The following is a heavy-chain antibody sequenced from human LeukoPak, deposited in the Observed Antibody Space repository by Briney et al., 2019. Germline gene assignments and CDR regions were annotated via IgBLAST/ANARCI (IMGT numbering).Heavy chain of an antibody. CDR2: IIPIFGTA. V-gene: IGHV1-69*13. J-gene: IGHJ4*02. Sequence: SVKVSCKASGGTFSSYAISWVRQAPGQGLEWMGGIIPIFGTANYAQKFQGRVTITADESTSTAYMELSSLRSEDTAVYYCARQDNWNYVDDYWGQGTLVTVSS. CDR1: GGTFSSYA. CDR3: ARQDNWNYVDDY. D-gene: IGHD1-7*01.